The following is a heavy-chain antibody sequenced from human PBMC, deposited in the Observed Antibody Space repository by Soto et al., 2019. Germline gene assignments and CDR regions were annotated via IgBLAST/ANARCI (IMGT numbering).Heavy chain of an antibody. CDR2: MYYRGST. D-gene: IGHD4-17*01. V-gene: IGHV4-59*01. CDR3: TSELRAHGAFDI. J-gene: IGHJ3*02. Sequence: SETLSLTCTVSGGSISSYYWNWIRQPPGKGLEWIGSMYYRGSTNNNPSLKSRVTISVDTSKNQLSLKVTSVTAADTAVYYCTSELRAHGAFDISGQGTNVTV. CDR1: GGSISSYY.